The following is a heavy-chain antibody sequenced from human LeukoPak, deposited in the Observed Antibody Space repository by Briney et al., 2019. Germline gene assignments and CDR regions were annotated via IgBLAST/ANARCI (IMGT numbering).Heavy chain of an antibody. D-gene: IGHD5-24*01. J-gene: IGHJ5*02. Sequence: SETLSLTCTVSGGSISSYYWSWIRQPPGKGLEWIGYIYYSGSTNYNPSLKSRVTISVDTSKNQFSLKLSPVTAVDTAVYYCARVEMATTSRNWFDPWGQGTLVTVSS. CDR2: IYYSGST. CDR3: ARVEMATTSRNWFDP. CDR1: GGSISSYY. V-gene: IGHV4-59*01.